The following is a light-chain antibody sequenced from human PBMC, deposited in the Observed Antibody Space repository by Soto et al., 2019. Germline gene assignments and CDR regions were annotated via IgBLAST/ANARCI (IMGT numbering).Light chain of an antibody. Sequence: DIQMTQSPSSLSASVGDRVTITCRASQIINTWLAWYQQKPGKAPKLLIYRASNLLSGVPSRFSGSGSGTEFTLTISSLQPDDFSIYYCQQYETYSGTFGPETKVDL. CDR1: QIINTW. CDR3: QQYETYSGT. J-gene: IGKJ3*01. CDR2: RAS. V-gene: IGKV1-5*03.